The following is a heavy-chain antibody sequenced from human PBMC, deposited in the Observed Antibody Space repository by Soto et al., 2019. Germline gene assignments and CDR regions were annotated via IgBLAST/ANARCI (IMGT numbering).Heavy chain of an antibody. CDR3: ARAIGPTLFDY. J-gene: IGHJ4*02. V-gene: IGHV3-13*04. CDR2: IGTTGDT. Sequence: EVQLVESGGGLVQPGGSLRLSCSASGFTFSSYDMHWVRQGTGKGLEWVSAIGTTGDTYYAGSVKGRFTISRENAKNSLYLQMNNLRAGDTAIYFCARAIGPTLFDYWGQGTLVTVSS. CDR1: GFTFSSYD. D-gene: IGHD3-22*01.